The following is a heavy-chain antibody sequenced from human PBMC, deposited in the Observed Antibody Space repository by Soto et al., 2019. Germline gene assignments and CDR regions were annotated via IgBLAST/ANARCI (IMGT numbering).Heavy chain of an antibody. V-gene: IGHV3-30*18. CDR3: AKDGMGAAAFYYYYMDV. J-gene: IGHJ6*03. CDR2: ISYDGSNK. D-gene: IGHD6-13*01. CDR1: GFAFSSYG. Sequence: ESGGGVVQPGRSLRLSCAASGFAFSSYGMHWVRQAPGKGLEWVAVISYDGSNKYYADSVKGRFTISRDNSKNTLYLQMNSLRGEDTAVYYCAKDGMGAAAFYYYYMDVWGKGTTVTVSS.